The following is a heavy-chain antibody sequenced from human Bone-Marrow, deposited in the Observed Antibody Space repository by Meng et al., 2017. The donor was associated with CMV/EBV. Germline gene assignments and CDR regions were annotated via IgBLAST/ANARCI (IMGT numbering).Heavy chain of an antibody. V-gene: IGHV4-34*01. CDR2: INQRGSP. CDR3: ARGLGCSSTSCHKPLDY. Sequence: SETLSPTCAVYGGSLRDYYWTWIRQPPGKGLEWIGEINQRGSPNYNPSLKSRVTISVDTSKNQFSLRLSSLTAADTAVYYCARGLGCSSTSCHKPLDYWGQGALVTVSS. D-gene: IGHD2-2*02. J-gene: IGHJ4*02. CDR1: GGSLRDYY.